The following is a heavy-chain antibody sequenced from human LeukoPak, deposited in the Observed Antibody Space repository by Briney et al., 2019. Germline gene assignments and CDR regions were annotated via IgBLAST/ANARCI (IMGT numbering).Heavy chain of an antibody. CDR2: INPNSGGT. CDR3: ARDLPDIVVVPANFFDY. Sequence: ASVKVSCKASGYTFTGYYTHWVRQAPGQGLEWMGWINPNSGGTNYAQKFQGRVTMTRDTSISTAYMELSRLRSDDTAVYYCARDLPDIVVVPANFFDYWGQGTLVTVSS. D-gene: IGHD2-2*01. CDR1: GYTFTGYY. V-gene: IGHV1-2*02. J-gene: IGHJ4*02.